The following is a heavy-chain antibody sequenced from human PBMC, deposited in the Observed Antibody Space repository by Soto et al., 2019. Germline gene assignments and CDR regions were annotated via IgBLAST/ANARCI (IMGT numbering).Heavy chain of an antibody. CDR3: AREIGSGWANWFDP. J-gene: IGHJ5*02. V-gene: IGHV1-18*04. CDR1: GYSFNSYG. D-gene: IGHD6-19*01. CDR2: ISGYNGNT. Sequence: QVQLVQSGAEVKKPGASVKVSCKTSGYSFNSYGISWVRQAPGQGLEWMGTISGYNGNTNYAQKLQGRITMTTDTSTSTAYMELRSLRSDDTALYYCAREIGSGWANWFDPWGQGTLVTVSS.